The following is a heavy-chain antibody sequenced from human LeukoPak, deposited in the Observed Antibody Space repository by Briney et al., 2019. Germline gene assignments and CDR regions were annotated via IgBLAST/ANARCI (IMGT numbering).Heavy chain of an antibody. Sequence: SETLSLTCAVYGGSFSGYYWGWMRQPPGKGLEWIGNIYYSGNRYYNPSLKSRVAISVDTSKSQVSLRLSSVTAADTAVYYCARFRRGVFDIWGQGTMVTVSS. J-gene: IGHJ3*02. CDR2: IYYSGNR. D-gene: IGHD2-8*01. CDR1: GGSFSGYY. V-gene: IGHV4-34*10. CDR3: ARFRRGVFDI.